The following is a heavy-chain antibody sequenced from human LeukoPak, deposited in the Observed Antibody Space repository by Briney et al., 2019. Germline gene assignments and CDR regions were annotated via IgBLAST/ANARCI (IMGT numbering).Heavy chain of an antibody. J-gene: IGHJ6*02. CDR3: ARDEALRSYYYGMDV. CDR1: GFTFSSYS. V-gene: IGHV3-48*01. Sequence: PGGSLRLSCAASGFTFSSYSMNWVRQAPGKGLEWVSYISSSSSTIYYADSVKGRFTISRDNAKNSLYLQMNSLRAEDTAVYYCARDEALRSYYYGMDVWGQGTTVTVSS. CDR2: ISSSSSTI.